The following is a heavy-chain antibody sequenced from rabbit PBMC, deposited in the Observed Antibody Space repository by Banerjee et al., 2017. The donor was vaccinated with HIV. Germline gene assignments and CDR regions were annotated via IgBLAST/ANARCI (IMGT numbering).Heavy chain of an antibody. CDR2: IYAGSSGNT. J-gene: IGHJ3*01. V-gene: IGHV1S45*01. CDR1: GFSYSTHYC. CDR3: TREGDL. Sequence: QEQLEESGGDLVQPEGSLTLTCTASGFSYSTHYCICWVRQAPGKGLEWIACIYAGSSGNTYYASWAEGRFTISKTSSTTVTLQMTSLTAADTATYFCTREGDLWGQGTLVTVS.